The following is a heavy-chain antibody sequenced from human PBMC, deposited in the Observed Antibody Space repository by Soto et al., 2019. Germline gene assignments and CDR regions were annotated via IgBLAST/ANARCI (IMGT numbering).Heavy chain of an antibody. D-gene: IGHD3-16*02. CDR1: GFTFDDYA. CDR3: AKGGDYVWGSYRGGFDY. J-gene: IGHJ4*02. CDR2: ISWNSGSI. V-gene: IGHV3-9*01. Sequence: EVQLVESGGGLVQPGRSLRLSCAASGFTFDDYAMHWVRQAPGKGLEWVSGISWNSGSIGYADSVKGRFTISRDNAKNSLYLQMNSLRAEDTALYYCAKGGDYVWGSYRGGFDYWGQGTLVTVSS.